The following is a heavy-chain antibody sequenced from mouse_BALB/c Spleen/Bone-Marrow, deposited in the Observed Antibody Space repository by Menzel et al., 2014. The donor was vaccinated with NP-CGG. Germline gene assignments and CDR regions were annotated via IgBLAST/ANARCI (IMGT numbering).Heavy chain of an antibody. D-gene: IGHD4-1*01. CDR2: INPSNGGT. V-gene: IGHV1S81*02. CDR3: TRGRTWDFDY. Sequence: VHLQQSGAELVKPGASVKLSCKASGYTFTSYYMYWVKQRPGQGLEWIGEINPSNGGTNFNEKFKSRATLTVDKSSSTAYMQLSSLTSEDSEVDYSTRGRTWDFDYWGQGTPLTVSS. CDR1: GYTFTSYY. J-gene: IGHJ2*01.